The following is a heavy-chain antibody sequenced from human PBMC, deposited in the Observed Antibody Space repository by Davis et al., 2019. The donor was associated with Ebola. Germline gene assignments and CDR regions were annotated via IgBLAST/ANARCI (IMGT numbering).Heavy chain of an antibody. Sequence: MPSETLSLTCTVSGGSISSYYWSWIRQPPGQGLEWIGYIYYSGGTNYNPSLKSRVTISVDTSKNQFSLRLNSVTAADTAVYYCARQDRYYDSSDYSRFDPWGQGTLVTVSS. CDR3: ARQDRYYDSSDYSRFDP. V-gene: IGHV4-59*08. D-gene: IGHD3-22*01. CDR2: IYYSGGT. J-gene: IGHJ5*02. CDR1: GGSISSYY.